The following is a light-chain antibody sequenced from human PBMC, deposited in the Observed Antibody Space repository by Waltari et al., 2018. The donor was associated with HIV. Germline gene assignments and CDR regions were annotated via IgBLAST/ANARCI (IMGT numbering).Light chain of an antibody. CDR2: ENK. CDR1: RSNIGNNY. V-gene: IGLV1-51*02. Sequence: QSVLTQPPSVSAASGQKVTMSCSGSRSNIGNNYVSWDEQFPGTAPNLIIYENKKRPSGIPDRFPGSKSGTSATLGITGVQTGDEADYYCGTWDSRLSGGVFGGGTKLTVL. CDR3: GTWDSRLSGGV. J-gene: IGLJ3*02.